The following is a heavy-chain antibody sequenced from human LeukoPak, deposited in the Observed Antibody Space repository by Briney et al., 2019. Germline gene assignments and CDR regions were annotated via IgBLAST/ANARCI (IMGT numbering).Heavy chain of an antibody. CDR2: ISAYNGNT. D-gene: IGHD5-24*01. CDR3: ARGSEMATPLGY. J-gene: IGHJ4*02. CDR1: GGTFSSYA. V-gene: IGHV1-18*01. Sequence: GSSVKVSCKASGGTFSSYAISWVRQAPGQGLEWMGWISAYNGNTNYAQKLQGRVTMTTDTSTSTAYMELRSLRSDDTAVYYCARGSEMATPLGYWGQGTLVTVSS.